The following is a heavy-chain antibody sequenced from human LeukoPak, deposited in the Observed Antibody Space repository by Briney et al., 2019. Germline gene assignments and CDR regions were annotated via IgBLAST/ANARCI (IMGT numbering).Heavy chain of an antibody. V-gene: IGHV3-66*01. CDR2: VYSDGART. Sequence: GGSLTLSCATSGFTVSSSCLSWVRQPPGKGMGWLSIVYSDGARTKYADSAKGSFTTPTNNSKNTLYLQMNSLRGEDTALHYYGGLISGSYHLYFDAWGLGTLFTVSS. CDR3: GGLISGSYHLYFDA. J-gene: IGHJ4*02. CDR1: GFTVSSSC. D-gene: IGHD3-10*01.